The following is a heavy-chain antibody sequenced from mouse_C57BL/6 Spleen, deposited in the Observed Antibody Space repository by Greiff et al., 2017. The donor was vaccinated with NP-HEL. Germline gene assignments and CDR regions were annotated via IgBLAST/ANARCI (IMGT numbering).Heavy chain of an antibody. CDR1: GYTFTSYG. V-gene: IGHV1-81*01. Sequence: QVQLQQSGAELARPGASVKLSCKASGYTFTSYGISWVKQRTGQGLEWIGEIYPRSGNTYYNEQFKGKATLTADKSSSTAYMELRSLTSEDSAVYFCARYDGYYDAMDYWGQGTSVTVSS. J-gene: IGHJ4*01. CDR3: ARYDGYYDAMDY. D-gene: IGHD2-3*01. CDR2: IYPRSGNT.